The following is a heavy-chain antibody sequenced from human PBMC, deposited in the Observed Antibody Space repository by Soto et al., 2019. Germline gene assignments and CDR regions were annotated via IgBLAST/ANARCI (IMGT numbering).Heavy chain of an antibody. CDR3: ARGVENIVVVLDVFGYYGMDV. CDR1: GYSFTSYV. Sequence: ASVKVSCKASGYSFTSYVIYWVRQAPGHRLEWMGWINAGNGNTKYSQKFQGRVTITSDTSASTAYMELSSLRSEDTAVYFCARGVENIVVVLDVFGYYGMDVWGQGTTVTVSS. V-gene: IGHV1-3*01. D-gene: IGHD2-2*01. CDR2: INAGNGNT. J-gene: IGHJ6*02.